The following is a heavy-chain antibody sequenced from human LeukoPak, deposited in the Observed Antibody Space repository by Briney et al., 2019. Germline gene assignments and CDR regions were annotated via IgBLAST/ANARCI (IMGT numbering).Heavy chain of an antibody. CDR3: ARDAAKSGSPDDAFDI. D-gene: IGHD1-26*01. J-gene: IGHJ3*02. Sequence: GGSLRLSCAASGFTFSSYSIDWVRQAPGKGLEWVSSISSSSSYIYYADSVKGRFTVSRDNAKNSLYLQMNSLRAEDTAVYYCARDAAKSGSPDDAFDIWGQGTMVTVSS. CDR2: ISSSSSYI. CDR1: GFTFSSYS. V-gene: IGHV3-21*01.